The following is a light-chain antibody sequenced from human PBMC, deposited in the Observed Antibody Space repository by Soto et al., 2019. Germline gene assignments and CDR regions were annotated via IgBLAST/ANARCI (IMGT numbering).Light chain of an antibody. J-gene: IGKJ2*01. CDR3: QQSYISQYT. CDR1: ESIANY. Sequence: DIQMTQSPSSLSASVGDRVTITCRASESIANYLNWYQQKPGKAPNLLIYAASTLQTGVPSRFSGSGSGTDFTLTISSLQTEDFATYFCQQSYISQYTFGQGTKLDI. CDR2: AAS. V-gene: IGKV1-39*01.